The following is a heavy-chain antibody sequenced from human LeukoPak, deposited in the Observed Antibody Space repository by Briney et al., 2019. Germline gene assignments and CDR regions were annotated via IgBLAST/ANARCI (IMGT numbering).Heavy chain of an antibody. Sequence: PSETLSLTCTVSGGSISSGGYYWSWIRQPPGKGLEWIGYIYHSGSTYYNPSLKSRVTISVDRSKNQFSLKLSSVTAADTAVYYCARDGRAWSGSYYLFDYWGQGTLVTVSS. J-gene: IGHJ4*02. D-gene: IGHD1-26*01. CDR2: IYHSGST. CDR1: GGSISSGGYY. V-gene: IGHV4-30-2*01. CDR3: ARDGRAWSGSYYLFDY.